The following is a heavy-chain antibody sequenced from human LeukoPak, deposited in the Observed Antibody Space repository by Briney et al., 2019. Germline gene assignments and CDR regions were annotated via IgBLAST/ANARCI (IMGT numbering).Heavy chain of an antibody. Sequence: GGSLRLSCAASGFTFNNYGMHWVRQAPGKGLEWVAVISSNGRSEYYADSVKGRFTISRDNSRNTLYLQMNTLRAEDTAVYYCARESSGSHYRGAFDIWGQGTMVTVSS. CDR2: ISSNGRSE. CDR1: GFTFNNYG. CDR3: ARESSGSHYRGAFDI. D-gene: IGHD6-19*01. V-gene: IGHV3-30*03. J-gene: IGHJ3*02.